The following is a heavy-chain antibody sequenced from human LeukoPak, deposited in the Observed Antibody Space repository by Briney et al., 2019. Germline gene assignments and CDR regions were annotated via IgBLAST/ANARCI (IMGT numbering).Heavy chain of an antibody. CDR3: ARCSTYYYDSSLVWFDP. CDR2: IYYSGST. J-gene: IGHJ5*02. Sequence: SETLSLTCTASGGSVSSGSYYWSWIRQPPGKGLEWIGYIYYSGSTNYNPSLKSRVTISVDTSKNQFSLKLSSVTAAGTAVYYCARCSTYYYDSSLVWFDPWGQGTLVTVSS. D-gene: IGHD3-22*01. V-gene: IGHV4-61*01. CDR1: GGSVSSGSYY.